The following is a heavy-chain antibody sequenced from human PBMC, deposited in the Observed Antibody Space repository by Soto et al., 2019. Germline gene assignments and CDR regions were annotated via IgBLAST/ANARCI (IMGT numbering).Heavy chain of an antibody. CDR2: ISGSGGNT. Sequence: EVQLLESGGRLVQPGGSLRLSCAASGFTFSSYAINWVRQAPGKGLEWVSSISGSGGNTYYADSVKGRFSISRDNSENTLYLQRNSVRAEDTAVYYCAKDRYFDIVAGYVYYNYGMDVWGQGTTVTVSS. CDR3: AKDRYFDIVAGYVYYNYGMDV. J-gene: IGHJ6*02. CDR1: GFTFSSYA. V-gene: IGHV3-23*01. D-gene: IGHD3-9*01.